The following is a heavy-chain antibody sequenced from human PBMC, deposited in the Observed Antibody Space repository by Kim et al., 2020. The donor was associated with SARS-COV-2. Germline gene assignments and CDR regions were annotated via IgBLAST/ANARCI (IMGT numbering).Heavy chain of an antibody. D-gene: IGHD3-16*01. J-gene: IGHJ4*02. CDR2: INSDGST. V-gene: IGHV3-66*01. Sequence: GGSLRLSCAASGFTVISNYMTWVRQAPGKGLEWVSVINSDGSTYYADSAKGRRIIFSDNYKNTVYLQLNNLRADEETAFYCCAKDYGDNYYFDYLGQGT. CDR3: CAKDYGDNYYFDY. CDR1: GFTVISNY.